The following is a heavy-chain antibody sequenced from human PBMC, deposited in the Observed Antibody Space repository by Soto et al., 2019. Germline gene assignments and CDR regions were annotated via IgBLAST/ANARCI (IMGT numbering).Heavy chain of an antibody. CDR2: ISGSGGST. Sequence: PGGSLRLSCAASGFTFSSYAMYWVRQAPGEGLEWVSTISGSGGSTYYAASVKGRFTISRDNSKNTLYLQMNSLRAEDTAVYYSAKDGDSSGYFSYYYGMDVWVHGTTVTVSS. V-gene: IGHV3-23*01. D-gene: IGHD3-22*01. CDR1: GFTFSSYA. J-gene: IGHJ6*02. CDR3: AKDGDSSGYFSYYYGMDV.